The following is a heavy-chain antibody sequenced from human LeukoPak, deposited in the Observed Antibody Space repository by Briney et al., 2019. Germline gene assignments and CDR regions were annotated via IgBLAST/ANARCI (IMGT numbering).Heavy chain of an antibody. Sequence: GGPLRLSCAASGFTFSNAWMSWVRQTPGKGLERVCRIKSETDGGTTDYAAPVKGRFTISRDDSKNTLYLQMNSLKTEDTAVYYCTTTDPTYYDILTGTIWGQGTLVTVSS. D-gene: IGHD3-9*01. J-gene: IGHJ4*01. CDR3: TTTDPTYYDILTGTI. V-gene: IGHV3-15*01. CDR1: GFTFSNAW. CDR2: IKSETDGGTT.